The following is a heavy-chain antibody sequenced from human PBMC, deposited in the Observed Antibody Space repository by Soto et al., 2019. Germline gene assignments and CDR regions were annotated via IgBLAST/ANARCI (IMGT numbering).Heavy chain of an antibody. Sequence: SEILSLTCTVSGGSISSYYWSWIRQPPGKGLEWIGYIYYSGSTNYNPSLKSRDTISVDTSKNQFSLKLNSMTAADTAVYFWAGNNYGSGSTYFDYWGQGTLVTVPQ. CDR1: GGSISSYY. V-gene: IGHV4-59*08. J-gene: IGHJ4*02. D-gene: IGHD3-10*01. CDR3: AGNNYGSGSTYFDY. CDR2: IYYSGST.